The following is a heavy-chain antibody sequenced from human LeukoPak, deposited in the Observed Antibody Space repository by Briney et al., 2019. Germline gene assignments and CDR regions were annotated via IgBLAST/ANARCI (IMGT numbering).Heavy chain of an antibody. D-gene: IGHD3-3*01. CDR1: GFTFSSYA. J-gene: IGHJ4*02. V-gene: IGHV3-23*01. CDR3: AKARALNYDFWSGHHRRKPFDY. CDR2: ISGSGGST. Sequence: PGGSLRLSCAASGFTFSSYAMSWVRQAPGKGLEWVSAISGSGGSTYYADSVKGRFTISRDNSKNTLYLQMNSLRAEDTAVYYCAKARALNYDFWSGHHRRKPFDYWGQGTLVTVSS.